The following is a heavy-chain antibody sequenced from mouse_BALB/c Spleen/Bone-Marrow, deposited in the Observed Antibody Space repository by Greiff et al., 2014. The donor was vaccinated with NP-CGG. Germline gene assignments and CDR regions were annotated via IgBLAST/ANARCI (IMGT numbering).Heavy chain of an antibody. V-gene: IGHV1-69*01. Sequence: QVQLQQPGAELVRPGASAKLSCKASGYTFTSYWINWVKQRPGQGLEWIGNIYPSDSYTNYNQKFKDKTTLTVDKSSSTAYMQLSSPTSEDSAVYFCTRAGNYGNYYAMDYWGQGTSVTVSS. J-gene: IGHJ4*01. CDR3: TRAGNYGNYYAMDY. CDR1: GYTFTSYW. CDR2: IYPSDSYT. D-gene: IGHD2-1*01.